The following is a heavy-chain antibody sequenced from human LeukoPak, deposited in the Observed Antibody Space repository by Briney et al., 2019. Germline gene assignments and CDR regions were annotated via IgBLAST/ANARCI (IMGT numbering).Heavy chain of an antibody. CDR2: INHSGST. CDR3: ARGRYSGSYHPFDY. V-gene: IGHV4-34*01. D-gene: IGHD1-26*01. Sequence: SETLSLTCAVYGGSFSCYYWSWIRQPPGKGLEWIGEINHSGSTNYNPSLKSRVTISVDTSKKQFSLKLHCVTNATTAVYYCARGRYSGSYHPFDYWGQGNLVTVSS. CDR1: GGSFSCYY. J-gene: IGHJ4*02.